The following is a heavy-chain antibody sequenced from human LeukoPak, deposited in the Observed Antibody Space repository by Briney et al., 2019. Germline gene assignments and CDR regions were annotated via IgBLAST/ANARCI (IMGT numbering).Heavy chain of an antibody. J-gene: IGHJ4*02. CDR1: GGSISSGGYY. CDR3: ARVNYRSATKEDY. CDR2: IYYSGSA. V-gene: IGHV4-31*03. D-gene: IGHD3-10*01. Sequence: SETLSLTCTVSGGSISSGGYYWSWIRQHPGKGLEWIGYIYYSGSAYYDPSLKSRVTISVDTSENQFSLKLSSVTAADTAVYYCARVNYRSATKEDYWGQGTLVTVSS.